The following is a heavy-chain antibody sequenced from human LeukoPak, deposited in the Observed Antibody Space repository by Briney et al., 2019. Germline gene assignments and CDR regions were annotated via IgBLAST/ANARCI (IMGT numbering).Heavy chain of an antibody. D-gene: IGHD6-19*01. CDR3: ARDHTSGWYGNDY. J-gene: IGHJ4*02. CDR1: GFTFSRYA. V-gene: IGHV3-23*01. CDR2: ISGSGGST. Sequence: GGSLRLSCVASGFTFSRYAMNWVRQAPGKGLEWVSAISGSGGSTYYADSVKGRFTISRDNSKNTLYLQMNSLRAEDTAVYYCARDHTSGWYGNDYWGQGTLVIVSS.